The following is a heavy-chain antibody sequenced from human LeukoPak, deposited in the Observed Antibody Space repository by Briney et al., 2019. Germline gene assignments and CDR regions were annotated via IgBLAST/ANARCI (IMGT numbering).Heavy chain of an antibody. CDR2: IYYSGST. CDR1: TGSIISHY. D-gene: IGHD3-3*01. Sequence: SQTMSLACTVSTGSIISHYRGCIRQPPGEGLEWNGYIYYSGSTNYNPSLKSRVTISVDTSKNQFSLKLSSVTAADTAVYYCARAGDFWSGYLFDPWGQGTLVTVSS. V-gene: IGHV4-59*11. J-gene: IGHJ5*02. CDR3: ARAGDFWSGYLFDP.